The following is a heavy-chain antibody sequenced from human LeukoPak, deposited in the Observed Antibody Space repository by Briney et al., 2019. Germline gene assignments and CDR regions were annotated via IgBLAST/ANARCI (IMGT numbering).Heavy chain of an antibody. CDR2: IGSDNKP. CDR3: VTRVKSTGDY. V-gene: IGHV3-23*05. D-gene: IGHD1-1*01. J-gene: IGHJ4*02. CDR1: GFTFSAYA. Sequence: PGGSLRLSCEASGFTFSAYAMTWVRQAPGKGLEWVSSIGSDNKPHYSESVKGRFAISRDNSKSMLFLQLNSLRAEDTALYYCVTRVKSTGDYWGQGTLVTVSS.